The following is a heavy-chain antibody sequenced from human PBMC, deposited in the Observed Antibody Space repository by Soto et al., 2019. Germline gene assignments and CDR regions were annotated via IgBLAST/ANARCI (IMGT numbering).Heavy chain of an antibody. CDR2: IYYNGIT. CDR3: ARHSRAVPGLVPAGGVDV. CDR1: GGSISSSSYY. J-gene: IGHJ6*02. Sequence: QLQLQESGPGLVKPSETLSLSCTVSGGSISSSSYYWAWIRQPPGKGLEWIGSIYYNGITYYNPSLRSRLAMSVDTSENQFSLKLSSVTAADSAVYYCARHSRAVPGLVPAGGVDVWGQGTAVTVSS. V-gene: IGHV4-39*01. D-gene: IGHD6-19*01.